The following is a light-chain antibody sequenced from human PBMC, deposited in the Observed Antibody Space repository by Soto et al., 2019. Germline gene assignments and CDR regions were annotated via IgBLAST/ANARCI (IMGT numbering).Light chain of an antibody. CDR1: QSVSSY. J-gene: IGKJ5*01. Sequence: EIVLTQSPGTLSLSPGERATLSFMASQSVSSYLAWYQQKPGQAPRLLIYDASNRATGIPARFSGSGSGTDFTLTISRLEPEDFAVYYCQQYGSSPITFGQGTRLEIK. CDR2: DAS. V-gene: IGKV3-20*01. CDR3: QQYGSSPIT.